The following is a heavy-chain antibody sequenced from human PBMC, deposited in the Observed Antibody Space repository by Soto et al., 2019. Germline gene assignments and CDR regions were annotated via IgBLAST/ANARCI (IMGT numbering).Heavy chain of an antibody. V-gene: IGHV5-10-1*03. CDR3: ARQGCSGGSCSSAINAEGGWFDP. Sequence: EVQLVQSGAEVKKPGESLRISWKGSGYSFTSYWISWVRQMPGKGLEWLGRIDPSDSYTNYSPSFQGHVPISAGKSISTAYLQWSSLKASDTAMYYCARQGCSGGSCSSAINAEGGWFDPWGQGTLVTVSS. J-gene: IGHJ5*02. CDR1: GYSFTSYW. D-gene: IGHD2-15*01. CDR2: IDPSDSYT.